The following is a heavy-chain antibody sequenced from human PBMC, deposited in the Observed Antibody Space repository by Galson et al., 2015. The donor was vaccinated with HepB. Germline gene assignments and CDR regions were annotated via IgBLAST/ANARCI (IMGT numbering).Heavy chain of an antibody. CDR2: INGRGSTR. V-gene: IGHV3-23*01. Sequence: SLRLSCAGSGFIFRHHAMAWIRQAPGKGLEWVSGINGRGSTRSYSDAVKGCFSISRDNSKATVFLQMDNLRAEDTAVYYCVKEGSWFGGDWFDPWGQGALVTVS. J-gene: IGHJ5*02. CDR1: GFIFRHHA. D-gene: IGHD3-16*01. CDR3: VKEGSWFGGDWFDP.